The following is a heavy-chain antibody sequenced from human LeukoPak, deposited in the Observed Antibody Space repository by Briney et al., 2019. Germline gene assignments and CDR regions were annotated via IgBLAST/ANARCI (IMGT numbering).Heavy chain of an antibody. CDR1: GFSFSSYG. D-gene: IGHD1-14*01. Sequence: GGSLRLSCAASGFSFSSYGMHWVRQAPGKGLEWVTFIRYDGSDKFYADSVKGRFTISRDNSINTLFLQMNSLRSEDMAVYYCARLDGMYGLDVWGQGTTVIVSS. CDR3: ARLDGMYGLDV. V-gene: IGHV3-30*02. CDR2: IRYDGSDK. J-gene: IGHJ6*02.